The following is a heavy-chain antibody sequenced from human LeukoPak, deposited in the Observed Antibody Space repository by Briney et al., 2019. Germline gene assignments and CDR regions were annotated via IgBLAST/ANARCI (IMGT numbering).Heavy chain of an antibody. CDR2: IYTSGST. V-gene: IGHV4-38-2*02. Sequence: PSETLSLTCAVSGYSINSGFYWGWIRQPPGKGLEWIGRIYTSGSTNYNPSLKSRVTISVDTSKNQFSLKLSSVTAADTAVYYCAREGIAVAGSAFDIWGQGTMVTVSS. CDR1: GYSINSGFY. J-gene: IGHJ3*02. D-gene: IGHD6-19*01. CDR3: AREGIAVAGSAFDI.